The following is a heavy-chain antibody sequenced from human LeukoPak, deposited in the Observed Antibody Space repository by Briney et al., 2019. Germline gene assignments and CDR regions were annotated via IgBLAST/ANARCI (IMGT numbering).Heavy chain of an antibody. CDR2: IIPIFGTA. V-gene: IGHV1-69*13. D-gene: IGHD4-11*01. Sequence: SVKASCKASGGTFSSYAISWVRQAPGQGLEWMGGIIPIFGTANYAQKFQGRVTITADESTSTAYMELSSLRSEDTAVYYCARVFGATVTFDAFDIWGQGTMVTVSS. CDR1: GGTFSSYA. CDR3: ARVFGATVTFDAFDI. J-gene: IGHJ3*02.